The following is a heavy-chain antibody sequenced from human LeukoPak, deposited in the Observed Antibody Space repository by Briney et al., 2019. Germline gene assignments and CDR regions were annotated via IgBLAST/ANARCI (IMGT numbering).Heavy chain of an antibody. Sequence: GGSLRLSCAASGFTFDDYGMSWVRQAPGKGLEWVSGINWNGGSTGYADSVKGRFTISRDNAKNSLYLQMNSLRAEDTAVYYCARDAAYDFRNPYRYFQHWGQGTLVTVSS. CDR3: ARDAAYDFRNPYRYFQH. D-gene: IGHD3-3*01. V-gene: IGHV3-20*04. CDR2: INWNGGST. CDR1: GFTFDDYG. J-gene: IGHJ1*01.